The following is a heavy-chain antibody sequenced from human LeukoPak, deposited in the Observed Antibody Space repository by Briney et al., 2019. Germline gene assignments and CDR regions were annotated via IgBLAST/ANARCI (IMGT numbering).Heavy chain of an antibody. CDR3: ARGGIAAALSYDP. CDR2: INHSGST. J-gene: IGHJ5*02. V-gene: IGHV4-34*01. CDR1: GGSFSGYY. Sequence: SETLSLTCAVYGGSFSGYYWSWIRQPPGKGLEWIGEINHSGSTNYNPSLKSRVTISVDTSKNQFSLKLSSVTAADTAVYYCARGGIAAALSYDPWGQGTLVTVSS. D-gene: IGHD6-13*01.